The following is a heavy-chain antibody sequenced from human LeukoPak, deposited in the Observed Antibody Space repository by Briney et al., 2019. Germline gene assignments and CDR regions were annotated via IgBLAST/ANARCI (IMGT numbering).Heavy chain of an antibody. CDR1: GYTLTELS. CDR3: ATAQLLAPRDAFDI. CDR2: FDPEDGET. J-gene: IGHJ3*02. V-gene: IGHV1-24*01. Sequence: GASVKVSCKVSGYTLTELSMHWVRQAPGKGLEWMGGFDPEDGETIYAQKFQGRVTMTADTSTDTAYMELSSLRSEDTAVYYCATAQLLAPRDAFDIWGQGTMVTVSS. D-gene: IGHD1-26*01.